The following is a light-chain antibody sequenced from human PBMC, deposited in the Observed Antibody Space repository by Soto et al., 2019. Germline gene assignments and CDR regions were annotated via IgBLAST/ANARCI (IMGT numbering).Light chain of an antibody. J-gene: IGKJ2*01. CDR3: QQYSSLPHT. CDR2: GIS. V-gene: IGKV3-20*01. Sequence: ESVLTQSPGTLSLSPVERATLSCRASQSVSNRYFAWYQQKPGQAPRLLIYGISSRATGIPDRFSGSGSGTDFTLTISRLEPEDFVVYYCQQYSSLPHTFGQGTKLEVK. CDR1: QSVSNRY.